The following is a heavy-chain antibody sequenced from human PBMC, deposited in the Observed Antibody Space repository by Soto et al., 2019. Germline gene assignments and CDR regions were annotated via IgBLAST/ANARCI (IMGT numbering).Heavy chain of an antibody. CDR3: ARETDYYDSRGYRVFDS. V-gene: IGHV4-4*02. D-gene: IGHD3-22*01. J-gene: IGHJ4*02. CDR2: IYHMGST. CDR1: GGSISSSNW. Sequence: QVQLQESGPGLVKPSGTLSLTCAVSGGSISSSNWWSWVRQPPGKGLEWIGEIYHMGSTNYNPSLKSRVTKAVDKSKHQFSLKLSSVTAADTAVYYCARETDYYDSRGYRVFDSWGQGTLVTVSS.